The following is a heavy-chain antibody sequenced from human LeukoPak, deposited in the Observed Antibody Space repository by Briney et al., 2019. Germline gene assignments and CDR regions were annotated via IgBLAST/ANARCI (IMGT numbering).Heavy chain of an antibody. CDR3: ARSPYVVVTAATIFDY. V-gene: IGHV4-4*09. D-gene: IGHD2-2*01. Sequence: SVTLSLTCTVSCGSISSYYWSWFRQPPGEGLGWIGYIYTSGHTNYNPSLKSRVTISVDTSKHQFSLNLSSVTAADTAVYYCARSPYVVVTAATIFDYWGQGTLVTVSS. CDR2: IYTSGHT. CDR1: CGSISSYY. J-gene: IGHJ4*02.